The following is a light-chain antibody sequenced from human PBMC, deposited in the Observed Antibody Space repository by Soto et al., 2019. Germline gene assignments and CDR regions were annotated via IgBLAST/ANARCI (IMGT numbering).Light chain of an antibody. J-gene: IGLJ1*01. CDR3: SSYTSSSTRV. Sequence: QSVLTQPASVSGSPGQSITISCTGTSSDIGGYNYVSWYQQYPGKAPKLMIYDVSNRPSGVSNRFSGSKSGNTASLTISGLQAEGEADYYCSSYTSSSTRVFGTGTKLTVL. CDR2: DVS. V-gene: IGLV2-14*01. CDR1: SSDIGGYNY.